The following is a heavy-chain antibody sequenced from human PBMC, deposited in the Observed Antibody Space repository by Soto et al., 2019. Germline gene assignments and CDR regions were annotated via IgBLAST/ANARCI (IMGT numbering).Heavy chain of an antibody. CDR3: ARAVDYYDSSGYYTHEYFQH. CDR2: ISAYNGNT. V-gene: IGHV1-18*01. J-gene: IGHJ1*01. Sequence: QVQLVQSGAEVKKPGASVKVSCKASGYTFTSYGISWVRQAPGKGLEWMGWISAYNGNTNYAQKLQGRVTMTTDTSTSTVYMELRSLRSDDTAFYYCARAVDYYDSSGYYTHEYFQHWGQGTLVTVSS. CDR1: GYTFTSYG. D-gene: IGHD3-22*01.